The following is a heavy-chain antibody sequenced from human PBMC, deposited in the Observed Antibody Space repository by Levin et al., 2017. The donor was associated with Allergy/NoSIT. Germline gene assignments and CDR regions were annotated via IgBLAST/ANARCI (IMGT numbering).Heavy chain of an antibody. CDR1: GGTFSSYA. CDR2: IIPIFGTA. D-gene: IGHD3-16*01. Sequence: SVKVSCKASGGTFSSYAISWVRQAPGQGLEWMGGIIPIFGTANYAQKFQGRVTITADESTSTAYMELSSLRSEDTAVYYCARSIGGATGRFWFDPWGQGTLVTVSS. V-gene: IGHV1-69*13. CDR3: ARSIGGATGRFWFDP. J-gene: IGHJ5*02.